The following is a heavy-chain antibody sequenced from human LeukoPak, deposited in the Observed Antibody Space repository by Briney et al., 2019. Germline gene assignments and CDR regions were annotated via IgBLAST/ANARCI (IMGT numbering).Heavy chain of an antibody. CDR3: ARDGAATFSDY. CDR2: LYASGST. CDR1: GGSINNYY. J-gene: IGHJ4*02. D-gene: IGHD1-26*01. V-gene: IGHV4-4*07. Sequence: SETLSLTCTVSGGSINNYYWSWMRHPAGKGLEYIGRLYASGSTDYSPSLRSQLTMSLDTSKNQFSLKPTSVTAADTAIYYCARDGAATFSDYWGQGALVTVSS.